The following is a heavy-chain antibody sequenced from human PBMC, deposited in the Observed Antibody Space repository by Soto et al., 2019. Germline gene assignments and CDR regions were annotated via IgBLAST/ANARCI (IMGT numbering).Heavy chain of an antibody. Sequence: GASVKVSCKASGYTFTSYGISWVRQAPGQGLEWMGWISAYNGNTNYAQKLQGRVTMTTDTSTSTAYMELRSLRSDDTAVYYCARYLGDDFWSGYYWACSRDYCDHQSVWGKGTTV. D-gene: IGHD3-3*01. CDR2: ISAYNGNT. CDR1: GYTFTSYG. J-gene: IGHJ6*03. CDR3: ARYLGDDFWSGYYWACSRDYCDHQSV. V-gene: IGHV1-18*01.